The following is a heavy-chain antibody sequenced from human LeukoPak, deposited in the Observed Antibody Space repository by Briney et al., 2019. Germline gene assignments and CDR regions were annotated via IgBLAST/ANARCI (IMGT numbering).Heavy chain of an antibody. J-gene: IGHJ4*02. CDR1: GYTFSIDG. Sequence: ASVKVSCKASGYTFSIDGVSWVRQAPGQGLEWGAWISAYKGNTNYAQKFQGRVTMTTDTSTTTAYMELRSLRSDDTAVYYCARGGYSYGYMGYFDYWGQGTLVTVSS. D-gene: IGHD5-18*01. CDR3: ARGGYSYGYMGYFDY. V-gene: IGHV1-18*01. CDR2: ISAYKGNT.